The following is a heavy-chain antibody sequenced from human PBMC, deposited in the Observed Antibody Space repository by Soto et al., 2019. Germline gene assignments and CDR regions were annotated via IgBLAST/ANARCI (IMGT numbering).Heavy chain of an antibody. V-gene: IGHV1-46*01. D-gene: IGHD3-10*01. Sequence: QVQLVQSGAEVKKPGTSVKVSCKASGYIFSNYYMHWVRQAPGQGLEWMGVFNPSGDATHYAQSFQGRVSVTRDTSTSTVYMELSTLTSEDTAVYYCARRGMSKIGFHTWGQATMVTVSS. CDR3: ARRGMSKIGFHT. CDR2: FNPSGDAT. J-gene: IGHJ3*01. CDR1: GYIFSNYY.